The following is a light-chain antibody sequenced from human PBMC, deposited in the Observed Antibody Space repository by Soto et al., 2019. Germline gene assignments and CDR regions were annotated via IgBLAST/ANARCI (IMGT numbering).Light chain of an antibody. V-gene: IGLV1-44*01. CDR3: VAWDDSLNGGV. Sequence: QAVVTQPPSASGTPGQRVTISCSGSSSNIGSHSVNWYQQLPGTAPKLLIYSNNQRPSGVPDRFSGSKSGTSASLAISGLQSEDEADYYCVAWDDSLNGGVFGGGTKLTVL. CDR2: SNN. J-gene: IGLJ3*02. CDR1: SSNIGSHS.